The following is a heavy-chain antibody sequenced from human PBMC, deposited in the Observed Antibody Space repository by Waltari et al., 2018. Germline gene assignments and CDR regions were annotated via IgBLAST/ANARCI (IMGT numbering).Heavy chain of an antibody. D-gene: IGHD4-17*01. Sequence: QVQLQESGPGLVKPSGTLSRTCAVSGGSISSSNWRSAVRQPPGKGLEWIGEIYHSGSTNYNPSLKSRVTISVDKSKNQFSLKLSSVTAADTAVYYCARAVGETVTTLDDAFDIWGQGTMVTVSS. V-gene: IGHV4-4*02. CDR2: IYHSGST. J-gene: IGHJ3*02. CDR3: ARAVGETVTTLDDAFDI. CDR1: GGSISSSNW.